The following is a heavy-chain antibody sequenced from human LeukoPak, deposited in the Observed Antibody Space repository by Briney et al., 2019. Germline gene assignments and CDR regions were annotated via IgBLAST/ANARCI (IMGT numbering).Heavy chain of an antibody. J-gene: IGHJ6*02. D-gene: IGHD6-19*01. CDR2: ISYDGSNK. Sequence: GGSLRLSCAASGFTFSSYAMRWVRQAPGKGLEWVAVISYDGSNKYYADSVKGRFTISRDNSKNTLYLQMNSLRAEDTAVYYCARDFSSGWPYYYYGMDVWGQGTTVTVSS. CDR1: GFTFSSYA. CDR3: ARDFSSGWPYYYYGMDV. V-gene: IGHV3-30-3*01.